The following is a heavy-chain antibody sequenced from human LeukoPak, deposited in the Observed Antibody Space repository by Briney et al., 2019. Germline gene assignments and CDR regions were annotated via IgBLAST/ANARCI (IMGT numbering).Heavy chain of an antibody. CDR3: ARGTSSSSSPIDY. J-gene: IGHJ4*02. CDR2: INPNSGGT. Sequence: ASVKVSCKASGYTFTGYYMHWVRQAPGQGLEWMGWINPNSGGTNYAQKFQGRVTMTRDTSISTAYMELSRLRSDDTAVYYCARGTSSSSSPIDYWGQGTLVTVSS. V-gene: IGHV1-2*02. D-gene: IGHD6-6*01. CDR1: GYTFTGYY.